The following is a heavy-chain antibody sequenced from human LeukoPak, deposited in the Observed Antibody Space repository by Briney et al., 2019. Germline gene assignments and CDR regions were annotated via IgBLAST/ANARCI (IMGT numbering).Heavy chain of an antibody. V-gene: IGHV4-59*01. D-gene: IGHD6-19*01. J-gene: IGHJ4*02. Sequence: SETLSLXCTVSGGSISSYYWSWLPPPPGKGLEWGGYIYYSGSTNYNPSLKRRVTISVDTSKNQFSLKLSSVTAADTAVYYCARVSEKYSSGWYYFDYWGQGTLVTVSS. CDR1: GGSISSYY. CDR3: ARVSEKYSSGWYYFDY. CDR2: IYYSGST.